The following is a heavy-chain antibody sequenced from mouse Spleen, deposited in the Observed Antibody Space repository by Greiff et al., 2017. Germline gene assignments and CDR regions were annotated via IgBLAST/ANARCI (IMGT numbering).Heavy chain of an antibody. V-gene: IGHV1-26*01. CDR1: GYTFTDYY. J-gene: IGHJ2*01. CDR2: INPNNGGT. CDR3: ARERIYYGNYLFDY. D-gene: IGHD2-1*01. Sequence: EVQLQQSGPELVKPGASVKISCKASGYTFTDYYMNWVKQSHGKSLEWIGDINPNNGGTSYNQKFKGKATLTVDKSSSTAYMELRSLTSEDSAVYYCARERIYYGNYLFDYWGQGTTLTVSS.